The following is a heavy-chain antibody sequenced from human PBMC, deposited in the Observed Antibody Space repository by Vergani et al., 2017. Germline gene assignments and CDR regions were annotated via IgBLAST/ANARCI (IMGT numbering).Heavy chain of an antibody. CDR2: IYYSGRT. V-gene: IGHV4-39*01. CDR1: GASIRSSNYY. D-gene: IGHD2-21*02. CDR3: ARVGHLVAVTCEGPSLDL. J-gene: IGHJ2*01. Sequence: QLQLQESGPGLVKPSATLSLTCSVSGASIRSSNYYWGWIRQPPGKGLEWIASIYYSGRTYYNPSLKSLVPISVETSKNQFSRKLCSVTAADTAVYYCARVGHLVAVTCEGPSLDLWGRGTLVTVSS.